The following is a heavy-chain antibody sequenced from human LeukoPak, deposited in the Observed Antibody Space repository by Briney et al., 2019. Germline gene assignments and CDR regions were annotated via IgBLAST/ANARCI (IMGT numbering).Heavy chain of an antibody. V-gene: IGHV4-39*07. J-gene: IGHJ6*02. CDR1: GGSISSSSYY. CDR3: AREYYYGSGSYRYYYYGMDV. CDR2: IYYSGST. Sequence: PSETLSLTCTVSGGSISSSSYYWGWIRQPPGKGLEWIGSIYYSGSTYYNPSLKSRVTISVDTSKNQFSLKLTSVTAADTAVYYCAREYYYGSGSYRYYYYGMDVWGQGTTVTVSS. D-gene: IGHD3-10*01.